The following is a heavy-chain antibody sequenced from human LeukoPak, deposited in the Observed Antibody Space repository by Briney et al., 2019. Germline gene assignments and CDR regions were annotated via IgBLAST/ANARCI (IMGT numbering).Heavy chain of an antibody. CDR3: ARSDQTEGDAFDI. CDR2: ISSSGSST. V-gene: IGHV3-11*04. D-gene: IGHD2-2*01. Sequence: GGSLRLSCAASRFTFSDYYMNWIRQAPGKGLEWVSYISSSGSSTYYADSVKGRFTISRDNAKNSLYLQMNSLRAEDTAVYYCARSDQTEGDAFDIWGQGTMVTVSS. J-gene: IGHJ3*02. CDR1: RFTFSDYY.